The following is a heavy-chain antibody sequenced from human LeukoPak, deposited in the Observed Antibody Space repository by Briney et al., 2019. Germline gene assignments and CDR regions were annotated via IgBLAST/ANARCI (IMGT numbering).Heavy chain of an antibody. CDR3: ARDSYSYGYLDY. Sequence: SETLSLTCTVSGYSISSGYYWGWIRQPPGKGLEWIGSIYHSGSTYYNPSLKSRVTISVDTSKNQFSLKLSSVTAADTAVYYCARDSYSYGYLDYWGQGTLVTVSS. CDR2: IYHSGST. V-gene: IGHV4-38-2*02. D-gene: IGHD5-18*01. J-gene: IGHJ4*02. CDR1: GYSISSGYY.